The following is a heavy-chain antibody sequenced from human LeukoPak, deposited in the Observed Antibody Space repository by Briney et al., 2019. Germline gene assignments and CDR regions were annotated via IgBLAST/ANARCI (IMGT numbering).Heavy chain of an antibody. CDR2: IYYSGST. Sequence: SETLSLTCTVSGGSISSGDYYWSWIRQPPGKGLEWIGYIYYSGSTYYNPSLKSRVTISVDTSKNQFSLKLSSVTAADTAVYYCARVHSRPKQQLKTCYYYGMDVWGQGTTVTVSS. CDR1: GGSISSGDYY. V-gene: IGHV4-30-4*01. CDR3: ARVHSRPKQQLKTCYYYGMDV. D-gene: IGHD6-13*01. J-gene: IGHJ6*02.